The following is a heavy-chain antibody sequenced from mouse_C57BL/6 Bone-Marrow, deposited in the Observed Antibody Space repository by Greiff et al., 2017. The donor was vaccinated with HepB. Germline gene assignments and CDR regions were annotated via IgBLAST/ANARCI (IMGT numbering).Heavy chain of an antibody. V-gene: IGHV7-3*01. CDR2: IRNKANGYTT. CDR3: ARSSLDAWFAY. CDR1: GFTFTDYY. Sequence: EVMLVESGGGLVQPGGSLSLSCAASGFTFTDYYMSWVRQPPGKALEWLGFIRNKANGYTTEYSASVKGRFTISRDNSQSILYLQMNALRAEDSATYYCARSSLDAWFAYWGQGTLVTVSA. J-gene: IGHJ3*01. D-gene: IGHD6-2*01.